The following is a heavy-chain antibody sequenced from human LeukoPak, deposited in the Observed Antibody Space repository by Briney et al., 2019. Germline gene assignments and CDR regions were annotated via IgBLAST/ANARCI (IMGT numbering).Heavy chain of an antibody. Sequence: SETLSLTCTVSGGSISSGDYYWSWIRQHPGKGLEWVGYIYYSGSTYYNPSLKSRFTMAVDTSKNQFSLKLSSVTAADTAVYYCARDWLGGSGSWDYWGQGTLVTVSS. CDR1: GGSISSGDYY. D-gene: IGHD3-10*01. CDR3: ARDWLGGSGSWDY. V-gene: IGHV4-31*03. CDR2: IYYSGST. J-gene: IGHJ4*02.